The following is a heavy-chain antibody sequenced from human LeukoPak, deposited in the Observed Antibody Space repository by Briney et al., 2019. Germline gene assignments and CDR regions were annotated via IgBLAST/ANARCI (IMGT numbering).Heavy chain of an antibody. V-gene: IGHV1-18*04. D-gene: IGHD1-1*01. CDR1: GYTFTGYY. CDR2: IRAYNGDT. Sequence: GASVKVSCKASGYTFTGYYMHWVRQAPEQGLEWMGWIRAYNGDTNYAQKLQGRVTMTTDTSTSTAYMELRSLRSDDTAVYYCARGSNWNDGSNYYYYMDVWGKGTTVTISS. CDR3: ARGSNWNDGSNYYYYMDV. J-gene: IGHJ6*03.